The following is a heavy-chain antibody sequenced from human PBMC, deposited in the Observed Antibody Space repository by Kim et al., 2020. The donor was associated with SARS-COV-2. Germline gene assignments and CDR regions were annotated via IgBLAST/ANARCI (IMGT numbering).Heavy chain of an antibody. D-gene: IGHD3-10*01. Sequence: SETLSLTCTVSGGSISSYYWSWIRQPPGKGLEWIGYIYYSGSTNYNPSLKSRVTISVDTSKNQFSLKLSSVTAADTAVYYCARGGLEPGFGFGDEGMDVWGQGTTVTVSS. V-gene: IGHV4-59*01. CDR3: ARGGLEPGFGFGDEGMDV. CDR2: IYYSGST. J-gene: IGHJ6*02. CDR1: GGSISSYY.